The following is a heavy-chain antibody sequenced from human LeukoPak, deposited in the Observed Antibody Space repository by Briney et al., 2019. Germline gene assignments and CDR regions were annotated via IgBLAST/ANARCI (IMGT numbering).Heavy chain of an antibody. Sequence: GGSLRLSCAASGFTFSNYGMHWVRQAPGKGLEWVSFIRYDGSNKYYADSVKGRFTISRDNSKDTLYLQMKNLRPEDTAVDYCATDGCYYLYFYMDVWGKGTTVTISS. CDR2: IRYDGSNK. V-gene: IGHV3-30*02. CDR1: GFTFSNYG. CDR3: ATDGCYYLYFYMDV. J-gene: IGHJ6*03.